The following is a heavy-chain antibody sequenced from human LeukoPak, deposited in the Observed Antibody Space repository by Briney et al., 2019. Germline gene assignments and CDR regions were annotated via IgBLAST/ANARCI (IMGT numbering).Heavy chain of an antibody. D-gene: IGHD5-18*01. CDR1: GFTFSSHW. V-gene: IGHV3-7*03. Sequence: GGSLRLSCAASGFTFSSHWMSWVRQVAGKGLEWVANIREDGSEEYYVDSVKGRFTISRDNAKNSLFLQMNSLRAEDTAVYYCARDSRYSRGVGDFDYWGQGTLVIVSS. CDR2: IREDGSEE. CDR3: ARDSRYSRGVGDFDY. J-gene: IGHJ4*02.